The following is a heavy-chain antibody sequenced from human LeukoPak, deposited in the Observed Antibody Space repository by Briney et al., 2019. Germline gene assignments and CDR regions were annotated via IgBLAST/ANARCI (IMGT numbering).Heavy chain of an antibody. J-gene: IGHJ3*02. CDR1: GSSFSTNP. Sequence: GGSLRLSCAASGSSFSTNPMSWVRQAPGKGLEWVSAISPDKTYYADSVKGRLTISRDNYKNTVDLHMNSPRAEDTAIYYCVKEHVDRAFTRSFEIWGQGIVVTVSS. CDR3: VKEHVDRAFTRSFEI. D-gene: IGHD3-3*02. V-gene: IGHV3-23*01. CDR2: ISPDKT.